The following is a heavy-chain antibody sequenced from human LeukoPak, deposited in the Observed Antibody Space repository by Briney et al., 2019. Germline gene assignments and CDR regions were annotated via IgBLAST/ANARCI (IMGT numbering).Heavy chain of an antibody. J-gene: IGHJ4*02. CDR2: IYYSGTT. CDR3: ARELKVGNTGYYFDY. D-gene: IGHD2/OR15-2a*01. CDR1: SGSISDYY. Sequence: SETLSLTCTVSSGSISDYYWSWIRQPPGKGLEWIGYIYYSGTTNYNPSLKSRVTILVDMSKNQFSLKMSSVTAADTAVYYCARELKVGNTGYYFDYWGQGTLVTVSS. V-gene: IGHV4-59*01.